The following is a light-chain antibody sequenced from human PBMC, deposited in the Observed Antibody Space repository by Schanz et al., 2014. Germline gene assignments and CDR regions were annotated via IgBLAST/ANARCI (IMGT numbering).Light chain of an antibody. J-gene: IGKJ1*01. CDR3: HHYGSSRPA. V-gene: IGKV3-20*01. CDR2: GTS. CDR1: QSGTNSY. Sequence: EIVLTQSPGTLSLSPGERATVSCRASQSGTNSYLAWYQQKPGQAPRLLIYGTSTRATGIPARFSGSGSGTDFTLTISSLEPEDFAVYYCHHYGSSRPAFGQGTRVEI.